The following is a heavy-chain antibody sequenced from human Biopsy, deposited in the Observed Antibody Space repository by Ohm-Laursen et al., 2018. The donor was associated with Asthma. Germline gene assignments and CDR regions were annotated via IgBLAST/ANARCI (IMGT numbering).Heavy chain of an antibody. CDR1: GTHFGSYN. J-gene: IGHJ4*02. CDR3: ARGYCRDDACYSPPDY. V-gene: IGHV3-30-3*01. Sequence: SLRLSCSASGTHFGSYNMHWARQAPGKGLEWVAVITFDGSTQHYGDSVKGRFTISRDNAKNSLFLQMNSLRDEDTAVYYCARGYCRDDACYSPPDYWGQGTLVTVSS. D-gene: IGHD2-15*01. CDR2: ITFDGSTQ.